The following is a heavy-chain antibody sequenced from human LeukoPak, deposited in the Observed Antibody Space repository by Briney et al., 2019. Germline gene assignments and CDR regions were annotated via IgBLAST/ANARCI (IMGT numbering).Heavy chain of an antibody. CDR2: IKSKTDGGTT. D-gene: IGHD1-26*01. V-gene: IGHV3-15*01. CDR3: TTDGKWGGGFDP. CDR1: GFTFNYAW. Sequence: GGSLRLSCAASGFTFNYAWMSWVRQAPGKGLEWVGRIKSKTDGGTTDYAAPVKGRFTISRDDSKNTLYLQMNSLKTEDTAVYYCTTDGKWGGGFDPWGQGTLVTVSS. J-gene: IGHJ5*02.